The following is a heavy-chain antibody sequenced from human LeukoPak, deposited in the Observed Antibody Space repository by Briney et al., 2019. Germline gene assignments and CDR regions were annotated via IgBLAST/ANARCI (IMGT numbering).Heavy chain of an antibody. Sequence: PSETLSLTCTVSGGSISGSSYYWGWIRQPPGKGLEWIGSIYYSGSTYYNPSLKSRVTISVDTSKNQFSLKLSSVTAADTAVYFCARHLITIFGDGDYFDYWGQGTLVTVSS. V-gene: IGHV4-39*01. CDR3: ARHLITIFGDGDYFDY. CDR2: IYYSGST. CDR1: GGSISGSSYY. D-gene: IGHD3-3*01. J-gene: IGHJ4*02.